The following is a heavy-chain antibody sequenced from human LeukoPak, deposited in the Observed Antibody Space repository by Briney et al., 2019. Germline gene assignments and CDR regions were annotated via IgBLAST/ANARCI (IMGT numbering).Heavy chain of an antibody. J-gene: IGHJ3*02. Sequence: SETLSLTCTVSGGSISSGSHYGGRIRHPPGKGLEWIGNIYYTGSTYYNPSLKSRATISIDTSKNQFSLRLSSVTAADTAVYYCARDFSEGAFDIWGQGTMVSVSS. D-gene: IGHD3-10*01. CDR2: IYYTGST. CDR1: GGSISSGSHY. V-gene: IGHV4-39*07. CDR3: ARDFSEGAFDI.